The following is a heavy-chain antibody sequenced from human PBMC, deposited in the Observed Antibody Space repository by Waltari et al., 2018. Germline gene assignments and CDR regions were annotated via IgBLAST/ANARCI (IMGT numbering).Heavy chain of an antibody. J-gene: IGHJ6*02. CDR2: TSADKGNT. CDR1: GYTFTSYG. V-gene: IGHV1-18*01. Sequence: QVQLVQSGAEVKKPGASVKVSCKASGYTFTSYGISWVRQAPGQGLEWMGWTSADKGNTNDAQKLKVRVTMPTDTATRTAYMELRSLRSDDTAVYYCARDTIVVVPAAIPYGALYYYYGMDVWGQGTTVTVSS. D-gene: IGHD2-2*02. CDR3: ARDTIVVVPAAIPYGALYYYYGMDV.